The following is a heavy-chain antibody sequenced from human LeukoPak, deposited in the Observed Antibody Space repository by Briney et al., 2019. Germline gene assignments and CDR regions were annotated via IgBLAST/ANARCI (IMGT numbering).Heavy chain of an antibody. D-gene: IGHD2-15*01. J-gene: IGHJ4*02. CDR3: ARGRRLYCSGGSCSGVDY. CDR1: GGSFSGYY. V-gene: IGHV4-34*01. CDR2: INHSGST. Sequence: SETLSLTCAVYGGSFSGYYWSWIRQPPGKGLEWIGEINHSGSTNYNPSLKSRVTISVDTSKNQFSLKPSSVTAADTAVYYCARGRRLYCSGGSCSGVDYWGQGTLVTVSS.